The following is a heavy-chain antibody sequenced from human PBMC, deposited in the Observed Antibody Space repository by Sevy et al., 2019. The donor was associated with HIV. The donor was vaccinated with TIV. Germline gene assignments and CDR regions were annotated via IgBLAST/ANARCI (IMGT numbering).Heavy chain of an antibody. CDR3: ARDHGGVQDWFFDL. Sequence: GGSLRLSCAASGFTVSNNYMSWDRQAPGKGLEWVSVIYTGGSTYYADSVEGRFTMSRDNSKNTVYLQMNSLSADDTAVYYCARDHGGVQDWFFDLWGRGTLVTVSS. CDR2: IYTGGST. V-gene: IGHV3-53*01. CDR1: GFTVSNNY. D-gene: IGHD2-8*02. J-gene: IGHJ2*01.